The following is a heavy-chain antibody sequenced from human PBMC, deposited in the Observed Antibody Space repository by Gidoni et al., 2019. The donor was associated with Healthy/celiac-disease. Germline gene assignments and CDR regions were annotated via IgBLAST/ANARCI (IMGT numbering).Heavy chain of an antibody. D-gene: IGHD2-15*01. V-gene: IGHV3-23*01. CDR3: AKYSEGYCSGGSCYSGWFDP. Sequence: EVQLLESGGGLVQPGGSLRLSCAAAGFPFGSSAMSWVRQAPGKGLEWVSASSGSGGSTYYADSVKGRLTISRDNSKNTLYLQMNSLRAEDTAVYYCAKYSEGYCSGGSCYSGWFDPWGQGTLVTVSS. CDR2: SSGSGGST. CDR1: GFPFGSSA. J-gene: IGHJ5*02.